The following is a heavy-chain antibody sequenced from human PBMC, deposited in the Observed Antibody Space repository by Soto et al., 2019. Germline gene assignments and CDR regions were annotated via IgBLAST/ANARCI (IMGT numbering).Heavy chain of an antibody. D-gene: IGHD6-19*01. J-gene: IGHJ4*02. CDR1: GGSISSSSYY. Sequence: PXGTLSLTCTVSGGSISSSSYYWGWIRQPPGKGLEWIGSIYYSGSTYYNPSLKSRVTISVDTSKNQFSLKLSSVTAADTAVYYCATDLYSSGLNFDYWGQGTLVTVSS. CDR3: ATDLYSSGLNFDY. V-gene: IGHV4-39*02. CDR2: IYYSGST.